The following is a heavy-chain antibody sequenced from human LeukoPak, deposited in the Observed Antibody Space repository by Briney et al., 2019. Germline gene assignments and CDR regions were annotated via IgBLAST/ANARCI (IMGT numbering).Heavy chain of an antibody. V-gene: IGHV3-48*03. CDR3: ARLAGSGRRDYYYGMDV. J-gene: IGHJ6*04. CDR2: ISSRGSTI. Sequence: QSGGSLRLSCAASGFTFSSYEMNWVRQAPGKGLEWVSYISSRGSTIYYADSVKGRFTISRDNAKNSLYLQMNSLRAEDTAVYYCARLAGSGRRDYYYGMDVWGKGTTVTVSS. CDR1: GFTFSSYE. D-gene: IGHD3-10*01.